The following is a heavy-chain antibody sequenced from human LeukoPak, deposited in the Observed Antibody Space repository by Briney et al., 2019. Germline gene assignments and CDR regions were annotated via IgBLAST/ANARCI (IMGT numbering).Heavy chain of an antibody. V-gene: IGHV3-30*02. D-gene: IGHD6-6*01. CDR3: AKAIHSSSSGVVDY. J-gene: IGHJ4*02. CDR1: GFIFSNYA. CDR2: IRYDGSNK. Sequence: PVGSLRLSCAASGFIFSNYAMHWVRQAPGKGLEWVTFIRYDGSNKYYAESVKGRFTISRDNSKNTLYLQMNSLRAEDTAVYYSAKAIHSSSSGVVDYWGQGTLVTVSS.